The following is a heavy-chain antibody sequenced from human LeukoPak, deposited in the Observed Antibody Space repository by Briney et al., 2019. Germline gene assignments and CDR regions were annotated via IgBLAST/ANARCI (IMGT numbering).Heavy chain of an antibody. D-gene: IGHD3-22*01. Sequence: SETLSLTCSVSGGSISSSSYYWGWIRQPPGKGLEWIGSIYYSGSTYYNASLKSRLTISVDTSKNQFSLKLSSVTAADTAVYYCARLGDSSGYYFNGYYYYYMDVWGKGTTVTISS. CDR3: ARLGDSSGYYFNGYYYYYMDV. CDR1: GGSISSSSYY. V-gene: IGHV4-39*01. CDR2: IYYSGST. J-gene: IGHJ6*03.